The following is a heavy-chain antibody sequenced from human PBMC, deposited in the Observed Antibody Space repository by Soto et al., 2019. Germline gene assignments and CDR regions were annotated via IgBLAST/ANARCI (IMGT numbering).Heavy chain of an antibody. D-gene: IGHD6-19*01. V-gene: IGHV4-59*01. J-gene: IGHJ5*02. Sequence: SETLSLTCNVSGGSISRDYWSWIRQPPGKGLEWIGYIHYSGSTKYNPSLKSRVTTSVDTSKNKFSLKLTSVTAADTAVYFCARVPAVASTTPSLWFDPWGQGTLVTVSS. CDR2: IHYSGST. CDR3: ARVPAVASTTPSLWFDP. CDR1: GGSISRDY.